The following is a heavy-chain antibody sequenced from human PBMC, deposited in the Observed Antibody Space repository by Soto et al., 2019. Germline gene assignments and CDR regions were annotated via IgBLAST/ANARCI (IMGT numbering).Heavy chain of an antibody. CDR2: IYSDGNT. J-gene: IGHJ6*02. Sequence: PGGSLRLSCAASGFTVSSNYMTWVRQAPGKGLEWVSVIYSDGNTYYADSVKGRFTISRHNSKNTLYLQMNSLRAEDTAVYYCAQTYCTRTNCHRNSPLGVWGQGTTVTVSS. CDR1: GFTVSSNY. D-gene: IGHD2-2*01. V-gene: IGHV3-53*04. CDR3: AQTYCTRTNCHRNSPLGV.